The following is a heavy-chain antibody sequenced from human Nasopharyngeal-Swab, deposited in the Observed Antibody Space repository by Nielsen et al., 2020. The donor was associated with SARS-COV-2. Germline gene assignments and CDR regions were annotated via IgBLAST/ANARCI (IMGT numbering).Heavy chain of an antibody. D-gene: IGHD2-21*02. CDR1: GFTFSSYS. Sequence: GESLKISCAASGFTFSSYSMNWVRQAPGKGLEWVSSISSSSSYIYYADSVKGRFTISRDNAKNSLYLQMNSLRAEDTAVYYCARALPDTYCGGDCYYNWGQGTLVPSPQ. J-gene: IGHJ4*02. V-gene: IGHV3-21*01. CDR2: ISSSSSYI. CDR3: ARALPDTYCGGDCYYN.